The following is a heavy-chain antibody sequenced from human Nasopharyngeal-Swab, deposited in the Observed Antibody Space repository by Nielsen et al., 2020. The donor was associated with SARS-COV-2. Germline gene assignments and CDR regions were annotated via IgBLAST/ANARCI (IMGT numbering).Heavy chain of an antibody. CDR1: SFTFSSYE. D-gene: IGHD3-3*01. J-gene: IGHJ3*01. CDR2: VYSGGST. CDR3: ASPVFGVVSDAFDL. Sequence: GESLKISCAASSFTFSSYEMNWVRQAPGMGLEWVSVVYSGGSTFYADSVKGRFTISRDNSKNTLYLQMNNLRPEDTAMYYCASPVFGVVSDAFDLWGQGTMVTVSS. V-gene: IGHV3-53*01.